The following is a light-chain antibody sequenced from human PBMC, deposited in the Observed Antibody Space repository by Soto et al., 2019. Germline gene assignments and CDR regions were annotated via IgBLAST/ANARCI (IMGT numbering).Light chain of an antibody. CDR1: QSVSNNY. V-gene: IGKV3-20*01. CDR3: QQYTNWPPIT. Sequence: EIVLTQSPGTLSLSQGERATLSCRASQSVSNNYLAWYQQKPGQAPRLLIYGASNRATGIPDRFSGSGSGTDFTLTISSLQSEDFAVYYCQQYTNWPPITFGQGTRLEIK. J-gene: IGKJ5*01. CDR2: GAS.